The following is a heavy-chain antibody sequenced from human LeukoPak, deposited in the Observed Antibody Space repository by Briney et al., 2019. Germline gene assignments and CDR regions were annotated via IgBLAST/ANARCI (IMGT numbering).Heavy chain of an antibody. CDR3: ARRGYYDSSGYYVYPFDY. J-gene: IGHJ4*02. D-gene: IGHD3-22*01. Sequence: ASVKVSCKASGYTFTGYYMHWVRQAPGQGLEWMGWINPNSGGTNYAQKFQGRVTMTRDTSISTAYMELSRLRSDDTAVYYCARRGYYDSSGYYVYPFDYWGQGTLVTVSS. V-gene: IGHV1-2*02. CDR2: INPNSGGT. CDR1: GYTFTGYY.